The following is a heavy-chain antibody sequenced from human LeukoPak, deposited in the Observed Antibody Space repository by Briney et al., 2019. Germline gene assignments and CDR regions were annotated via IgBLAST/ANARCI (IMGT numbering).Heavy chain of an antibody. V-gene: IGHV3-23*01. Sequence: GGTLRLSCSASGFTFRSYGMNWVRQAPGKGLEWVSAISGSGVNTYYADSVKGRFTISRDNSKNTLYLQMNSLRAEDTAVYYCARTYYDILTGYNPYFDYWGQGIPVTVSS. CDR3: ARTYYDILTGYNPYFDY. D-gene: IGHD3-9*01. CDR2: ISGSGVNT. CDR1: GFTFRSYG. J-gene: IGHJ4*02.